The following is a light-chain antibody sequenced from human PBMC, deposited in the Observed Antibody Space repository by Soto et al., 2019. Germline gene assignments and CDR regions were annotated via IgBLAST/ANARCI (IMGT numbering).Light chain of an antibody. CDR2: DAS. CDR3: QQYGSSPRT. CDR1: QSVSSNY. Sequence: EIVLTQSPGTLYLSPGERATLSCRASQSVSSNYLAWYQQKPGQAPRLLIYDASSRATGVPDRFSGSGSGTDFTLAISRLEPEDVAVYYCQQYGSSPRTFGQGTKLVIK. J-gene: IGKJ2*01. V-gene: IGKV3-20*01.